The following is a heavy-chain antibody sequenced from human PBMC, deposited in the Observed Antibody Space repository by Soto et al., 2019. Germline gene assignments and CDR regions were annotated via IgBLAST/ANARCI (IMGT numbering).Heavy chain of an antibody. V-gene: IGHV3-30*19. D-gene: IGHD3-16*01. CDR1: GFTFRSYV. CDR3: ARWGTTGGLDV. J-gene: IGHJ1*01. Sequence: QVQLVESGGGVVQPGTSLRVSCVGSGFTFRSYVIHWVCQAPGKGLEWVALTSYDGSNKYYGDSVRGRFTISRDNSRNTVDLQMDSLRVEDTALYYCARWGTTGGLDVWGQGTLVSVSS. CDR2: TSYDGSNK.